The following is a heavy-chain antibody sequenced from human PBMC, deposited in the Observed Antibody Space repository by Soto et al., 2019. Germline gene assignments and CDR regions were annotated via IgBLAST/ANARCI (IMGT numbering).Heavy chain of an antibody. D-gene: IGHD2-2*01. CDR1: GFTFSSYA. Sequence: VGSLRLSCAASGFTFSSYAMTWVRQAPGKGLEWVSTISGSGGTTSYADSVKGRFTISRDNSKNTLYLQMNSLRAEDTAVYYCAKGVGDCSSDSCYYNWFDPWGQGTLVTVSS. V-gene: IGHV3-23*01. CDR2: ISGSGGTT. CDR3: AKGVGDCSSDSCYYNWFDP. J-gene: IGHJ5*02.